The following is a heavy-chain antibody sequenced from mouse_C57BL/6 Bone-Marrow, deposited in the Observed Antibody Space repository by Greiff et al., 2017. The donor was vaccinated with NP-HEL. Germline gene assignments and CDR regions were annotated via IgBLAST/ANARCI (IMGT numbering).Heavy chain of an antibody. CDR1: GYAFSCYW. CDR2: IYPGDGDT. CDR3: ASILITTVYYFDY. J-gene: IGHJ2*01. Sequence: QVHVKQSGAELVKPGASVKISCKASGYAFSCYWMNWVKQRPGKGLEWIGQIYPGDGDTNYNGKFKGKATLTADKSSSTAYMQLSSLTSEDSAVYFCASILITTVYYFDYWGQGTTLTVSS. V-gene: IGHV1-80*01. D-gene: IGHD1-1*01.